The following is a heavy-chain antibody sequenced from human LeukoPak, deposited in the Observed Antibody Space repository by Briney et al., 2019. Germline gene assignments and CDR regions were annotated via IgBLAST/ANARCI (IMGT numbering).Heavy chain of an antibody. V-gene: IGHV3-21*01. CDR3: ATQGEHSYDSNRSGYFQH. D-gene: IGHD3-22*01. CDR2: ISSSSSFI. J-gene: IGHJ1*01. Sequence: GGSLRLSCAASGSSFSIYSMNWVRQAPGKGLEWVSSISSSSSFIYYADSVKGRFTISRDNDKNSLYLQMNSLRAEDTAVYYCATQGEHSYDSNRSGYFQHWGQGTLVTVSS. CDR1: GSSFSIYS.